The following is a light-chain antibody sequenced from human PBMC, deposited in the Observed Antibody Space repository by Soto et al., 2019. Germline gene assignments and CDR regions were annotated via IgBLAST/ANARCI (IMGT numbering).Light chain of an antibody. J-gene: IGLJ3*02. CDR3: LLFYSGPRV. CDR2: DTN. CDR1: TGAVTSGHY. Sequence: QAVVTQEPSLTVSPGGTVTLTCDSSTGAVTSGHYPYWFQQKPGQAPRTLIYDTNNKHSWTPARFSGSLLGGKAALTLSGAQPEDEAEYYCLLFYSGPRVFGGGTKLTFL. V-gene: IGLV7-46*01.